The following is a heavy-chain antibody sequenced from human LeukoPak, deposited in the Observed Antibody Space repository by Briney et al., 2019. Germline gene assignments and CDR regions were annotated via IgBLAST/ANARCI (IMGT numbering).Heavy chain of an antibody. CDR2: IIPILGIA. V-gene: IGHV1-69*04. CDR1: GGTFSSYA. J-gene: IGHJ4*02. D-gene: IGHD5-12*01. CDR3: ASLYSGYSYDY. Sequence: SVKVSCKASGGTFSSYAISWVRQAPGQGLEWMGRIIPILGIANYAQKFQGRVTITADKSASTAYMELSSLRSEDTAVYYCASLYSGYSYDYWGQGTLVTVSS.